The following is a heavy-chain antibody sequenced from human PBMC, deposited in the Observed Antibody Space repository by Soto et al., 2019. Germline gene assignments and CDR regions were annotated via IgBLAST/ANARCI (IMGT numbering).Heavy chain of an antibody. D-gene: IGHD3-10*01. CDR1: VFMFSAYT. CDR3: ATTYFYNH. Sequence: VGSLRLSCAASVFMFSAYTMSWVRQAPGKGLEWLSSITSNSDHIDYADSVRGRFTVSRDNARKSLYLQMDSLGAEDTGVYYCATTYFYNHWGPVTLVTX. V-gene: IGHV3-21*01. J-gene: IGHJ5*02. CDR2: ITSNSDHI.